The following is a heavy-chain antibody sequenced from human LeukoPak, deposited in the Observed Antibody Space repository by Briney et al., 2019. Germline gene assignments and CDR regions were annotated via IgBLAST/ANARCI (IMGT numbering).Heavy chain of an antibody. CDR3: ARRSGRRYEY. J-gene: IGHJ4*02. CDR2: ISGGGEST. D-gene: IGHD5-24*01. V-gene: IGHV3-48*03. Sequence: PGGSLRLSCAASGFTLRSYEMNWVRHAPGRGLEWVSHISGGGESTVYPDAVKGRFTISRDNAKNSLYLQMNSLRVEDTGVYYCARRSGRRYEYWGQGVLVTVSP. CDR1: GFTLRSYE.